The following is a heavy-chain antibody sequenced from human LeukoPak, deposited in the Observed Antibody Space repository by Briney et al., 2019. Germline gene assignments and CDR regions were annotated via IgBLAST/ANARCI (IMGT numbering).Heavy chain of an antibody. J-gene: IGHJ4*02. Sequence: ASVKVSCKASGYTFTIYGISWVRQAPGQGLEWMGWISAYNGNTNYAQKFQGGVTMTTDTSTNTAYMELRSLRSDDTAMYYCARQNTGSYPLDYWGQGTLVTVSS. CDR3: ARQNTGSYPLDY. CDR1: GYTFTIYG. CDR2: ISAYNGNT. D-gene: IGHD1-26*01. V-gene: IGHV1-18*01.